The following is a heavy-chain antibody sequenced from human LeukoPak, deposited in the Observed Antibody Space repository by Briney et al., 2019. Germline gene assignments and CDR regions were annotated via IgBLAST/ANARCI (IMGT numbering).Heavy chain of an antibody. J-gene: IGHJ4*02. CDR1: GGSVSSGSYY. CDR2: MFYSGST. Sequence: SETLSLTCTVSGGSVSSGSYYWSWIRQPPGKGLEWIGSMFYSGSTYYNPSLKSRVAISVDTSKNQFSLKLSSVTAADTAVFYCARSPYGSSWYYFDYWGQGTLVTVSS. D-gene: IGHD6-13*01. V-gene: IGHV4-39*01. CDR3: ARSPYGSSWYYFDY.